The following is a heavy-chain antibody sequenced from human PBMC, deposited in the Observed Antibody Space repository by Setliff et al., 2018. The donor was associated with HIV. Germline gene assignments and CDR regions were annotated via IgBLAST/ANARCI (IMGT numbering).Heavy chain of an antibody. CDR3: AKGPNFEDAFDI. D-gene: IGHD2-8*01. J-gene: IGHJ3*02. CDR2: LIPIVDIT. CDR1: GGTFSNYA. V-gene: IGHV1-69*10. Sequence: GASVKVSCKASGGTFSNYAFSWVRQAPGQGLEWMGGLIPIVDITKSTQKFRDRVTFTADESTKTAQMELSGLTFEDTAVYYCAKGPNFEDAFDIWGLGTVVTVSS.